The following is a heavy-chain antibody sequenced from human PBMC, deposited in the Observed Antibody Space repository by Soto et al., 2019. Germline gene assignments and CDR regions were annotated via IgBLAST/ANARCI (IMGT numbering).Heavy chain of an antibody. CDR3: ARPTPEYDFWSGGYYFDY. J-gene: IGHJ4*02. V-gene: IGHV3-53*04. Sequence: EVQLVESGGGLVQPGGSLRLSCAASGFTVSSNYMSWVRQAPGKGLEWVSVIYSGGSTYYADSVKGRFIISRHNSKNTLYLQMNSLRAEDTAVYYCARPTPEYDFWSGGYYFDYWGQGTLVTVSS. CDR1: GFTVSSNY. D-gene: IGHD3-3*01. CDR2: IYSGGST.